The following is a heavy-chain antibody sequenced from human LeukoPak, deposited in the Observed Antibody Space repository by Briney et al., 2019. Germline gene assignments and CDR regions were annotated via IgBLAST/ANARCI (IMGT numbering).Heavy chain of an antibody. Sequence: SETLSLTCTVSGGSISSSSYYWGWIRQPPGKGLEWIGSIYYSGSTFYNPSLKSRVTISVDTSKNQFSLKLSSVTAADTAVYYCARHRIVGATDYYFDYWGQGTLVTVSS. CDR3: ARHRIVGATDYYFDY. CDR1: GGSISSSSYY. D-gene: IGHD1-26*01. V-gene: IGHV4-39*01. CDR2: IYYSGST. J-gene: IGHJ4*02.